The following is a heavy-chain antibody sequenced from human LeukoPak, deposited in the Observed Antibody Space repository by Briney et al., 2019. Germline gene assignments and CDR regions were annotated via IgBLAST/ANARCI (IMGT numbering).Heavy chain of an antibody. D-gene: IGHD3-9*01. J-gene: IGHJ6*03. V-gene: IGHV4-61*02. CDR2: ISSSEST. CDR3: ARTYLDWLLSDYYYYMDV. Sequence: SQTLSLTCTVSGDFNSRGDYYWSSIRQPAGKGLEWIGRISSSESTNYNPSRKSRVTITVDTAQNQFSLNLTSVTAADTAVYYCARTYLDWLLSDYYYYMDVWGKGTTVTICS. CDR1: GDFNSRGDYY.